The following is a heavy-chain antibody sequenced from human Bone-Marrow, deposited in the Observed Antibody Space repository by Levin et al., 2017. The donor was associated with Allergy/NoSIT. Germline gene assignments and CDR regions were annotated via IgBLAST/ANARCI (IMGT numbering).Heavy chain of an antibody. D-gene: IGHD4-17*01. CDR2: IYPGDSDT. V-gene: IGHV5-51*01. Sequence: KVSCKASGYSFANYWIGWVRQMPGRGLEWMGIIYPGDSDTRYSPSFQGQVTISADKSITTAYLQWTSLRASDTAMYYCARLDSVDYGDFGQYFDYWGQGTLVTVSS. CDR3: ARLDSVDYGDFGQYFDY. CDR1: GYSFANYW. J-gene: IGHJ4*02.